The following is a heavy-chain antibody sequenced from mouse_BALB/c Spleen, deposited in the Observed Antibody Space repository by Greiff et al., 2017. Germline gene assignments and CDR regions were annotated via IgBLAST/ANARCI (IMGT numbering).Heavy chain of an antibody. J-gene: IGHJ1*01. V-gene: IGHV5-15*02. CDR2: ISNLAYSI. D-gene: IGHD2-12*01. CDR1: GFTFSDYG. Sequence: EVQLVESGGGLVQPGGSRKLSCAASGFTFSDYGMAWVRQAPGKGPEWVAFISNLAYSIYYADTVTGRFTISRENAKNTLYLEMSSLRSEDTAMYYCARDRGRRGSYWYFDVWGAGTTVTVSS. CDR3: ARDRGRRGSYWYFDV.